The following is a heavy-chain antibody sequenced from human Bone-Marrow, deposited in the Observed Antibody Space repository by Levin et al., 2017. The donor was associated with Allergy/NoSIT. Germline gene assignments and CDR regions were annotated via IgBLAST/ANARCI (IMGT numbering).Heavy chain of an antibody. CDR1: GFIFSNYA. CDR3: AGYDTSAYHSPFDY. J-gene: IGHJ4*02. CDR2: ISGSGGNT. D-gene: IGHD3-22*01. Sequence: GESLKISCAASGFIFSNYAMNWVRQAPGKGLEWVSQISGSGGNTHYADSVKGRFAFSRDNSKNTLYLQMNSLRAEDTAVYYCAGYDTSAYHSPFDYWGQGTLVTVSS. V-gene: IGHV3-23*01.